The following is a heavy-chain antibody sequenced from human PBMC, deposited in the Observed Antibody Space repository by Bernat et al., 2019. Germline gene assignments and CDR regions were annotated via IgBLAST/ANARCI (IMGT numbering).Heavy chain of an antibody. D-gene: IGHD3-10*01. Sequence: EVQLVESGGGLVQPGGSLRLSCAASGFTFSSYSMNWVRKAPGKGLEWVSYISSSSSTIYYADSVTGRFTISRDNAKNSLYLQMNSLRDEDTAVYYCARDYYGSGSYYYYYGMDVWGQGTTVTVSS. CDR2: ISSSSSTI. CDR3: ARDYYGSGSYYYYYGMDV. CDR1: GFTFSSYS. J-gene: IGHJ6*02. V-gene: IGHV3-48*02.